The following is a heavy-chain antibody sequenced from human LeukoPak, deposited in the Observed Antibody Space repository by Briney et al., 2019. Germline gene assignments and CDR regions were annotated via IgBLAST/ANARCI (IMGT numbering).Heavy chain of an antibody. CDR1: GGSISSGSYY. V-gene: IGHV4-61*02. Sequence: SETLSLTCTVSGGSISSGSYYWSWIRQPAGKGLEWIGRIYTSGSTNYNPSLKSRVTISVDTSKNQFSLKLSSVTAADTAVYYCARASPRMDVWGKGTTVTVSS. CDR2: IYTSGST. CDR3: ARASPRMDV. J-gene: IGHJ6*04.